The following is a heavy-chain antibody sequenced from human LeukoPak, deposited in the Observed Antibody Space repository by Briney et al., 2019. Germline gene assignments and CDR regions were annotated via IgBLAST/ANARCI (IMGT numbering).Heavy chain of an antibody. CDR2: ISAYNGNT. Sequence: ASVKVSCKASGYTFTSYGISWVRQAPGQGLEWMGWISAYNGNTNYAQKLQGRVTMTTDTSTSTAYMELRSLRSDDTAVYYCARDPYYYGSGSYKDYWGQGTLVTVSS. CDR3: ARDPYYYGSGSYKDY. D-gene: IGHD3-10*01. V-gene: IGHV1-18*01. CDR1: GYTFTSYG. J-gene: IGHJ4*02.